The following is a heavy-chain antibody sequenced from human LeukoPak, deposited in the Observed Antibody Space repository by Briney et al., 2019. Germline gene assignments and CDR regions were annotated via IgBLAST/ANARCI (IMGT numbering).Heavy chain of an antibody. Sequence: GGSLRLSCAASGFTLSSYEMNWVRQAPGKGLEWVSYISRSCSTMYYADSVKGRFTISRDNAKNSLYLQMNSLKAEDTAVYYCASGSDWYKVFDYWGQGTLVTVSS. J-gene: IGHJ4*02. CDR3: ASGSDWYKVFDY. D-gene: IGHD6-19*01. V-gene: IGHV3-48*03. CDR1: GFTLSSYE. CDR2: ISRSCSTM.